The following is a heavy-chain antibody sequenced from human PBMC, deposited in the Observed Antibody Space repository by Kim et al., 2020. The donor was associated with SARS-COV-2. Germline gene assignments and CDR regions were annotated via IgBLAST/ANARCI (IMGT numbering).Heavy chain of an antibody. CDR1: GFTFSSYE. Sequence: GGSLRLSCTASGFTFSSYEMNWVRQAPGKGLEWVAYIMGGGTTIYYADSVRGRFTISRDNYKNTLFLQMNSLRAEDTAVYYCARGPNYSPFDYWGQGTLVTLSS. CDR2: IMGGGTTI. D-gene: IGHD5-18*01. J-gene: IGHJ4*02. CDR3: ARGPNYSPFDY. V-gene: IGHV3-48*03.